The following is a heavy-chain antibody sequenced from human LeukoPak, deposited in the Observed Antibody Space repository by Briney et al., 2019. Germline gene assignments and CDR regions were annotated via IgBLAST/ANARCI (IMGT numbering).Heavy chain of an antibody. D-gene: IGHD1-26*01. V-gene: IGHV1-69*04. J-gene: IGHJ6*02. CDR2: IIPIFGIA. CDR1: GGTFSSYA. Sequence: SVKVSCKASGGTFSSYAISWMRQAPGQGLEWMGRIIPIFGIANYAQKFQGRVTITADKSTSTAYMELSSLRSEDTAVYYCARDLEKGGSYVRGYYYYYGMDVWGQGTTVTVSS. CDR3: ARDLEKGGSYVRGYYYYYGMDV.